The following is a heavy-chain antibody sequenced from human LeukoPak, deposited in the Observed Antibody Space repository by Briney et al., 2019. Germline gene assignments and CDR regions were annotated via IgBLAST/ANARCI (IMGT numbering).Heavy chain of an antibody. D-gene: IGHD2-15*01. Sequence: SGTLSLTCSVSGGSISKSPYYWAWIRQTPGKGLEWIANIYYSGNTHYNLSLKSRVTISVDTSKNHFSLKLNSVTAADTAVYYCARSGPYCSGGSCYAYAMDVWGQGTTATVSS. CDR3: ARSGPYCSGGSCYAYAMDV. V-gene: IGHV4-39*02. CDR2: IYYSGNT. J-gene: IGHJ6*02. CDR1: GGSISKSPYY.